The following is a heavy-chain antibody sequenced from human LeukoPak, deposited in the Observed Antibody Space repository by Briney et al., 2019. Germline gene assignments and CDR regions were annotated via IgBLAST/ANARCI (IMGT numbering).Heavy chain of an antibody. J-gene: IGHJ4*02. CDR3: ARSFHAYFDY. Sequence: SETLSLTCTVSGGSISSHYWSWIRQPPGKGLEWIGYTYYIGSTNYNPSLKSRVTISVDTSKNQFSLKLSSVTAADTAVYYCARSFHAYFDYWGQGTLVTVSS. D-gene: IGHD2/OR15-2a*01. V-gene: IGHV4-59*11. CDR2: TYYIGST. CDR1: GGSISSHY.